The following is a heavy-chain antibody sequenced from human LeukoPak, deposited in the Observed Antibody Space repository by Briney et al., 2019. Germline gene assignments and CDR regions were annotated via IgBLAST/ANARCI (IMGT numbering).Heavy chain of an antibody. J-gene: IGHJ4*02. D-gene: IGHD6-19*01. V-gene: IGHV4-34*01. CDR1: GGSFSGYY. CDR2: INHSGST. CDR3: ARGGIAVAVNYFHY. Sequence: SETLSLTCAVYGGSFSGYYWSWIRQPPGKGLEWIGEINHSGSTNYNPSLKSRVTISVDTSKNQFSLKLSSVTAADMAVYYCARGGIAVAVNYFHYWGQGTLVTVSS.